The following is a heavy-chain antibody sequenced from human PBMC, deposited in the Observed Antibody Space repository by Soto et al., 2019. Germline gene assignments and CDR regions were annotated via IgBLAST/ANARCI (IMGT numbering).Heavy chain of an antibody. D-gene: IGHD4-17*01. CDR3: ARVSAIDYVVIFDCFDP. V-gene: IGHV1-18*01. CDR1: GYTFTSYG. CDR2: ISAYNGNT. Sequence: ASVKVSCKASGYTFTSYGISWVRQAPGQGLEWMGWISAYNGNTNYAQKLQGRVTMTTDTSTSTAYMELRSLRSDDTAVYYCARVSAIDYVVIFDCFDPWGQGTLVTVSS. J-gene: IGHJ5*02.